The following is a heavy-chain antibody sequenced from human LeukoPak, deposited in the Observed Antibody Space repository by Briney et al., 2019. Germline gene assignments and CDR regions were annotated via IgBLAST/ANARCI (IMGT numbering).Heavy chain of an antibody. Sequence: PGGSLRLSCAASGFTFSTYTMNWVRQAPGKGLEWVSSISSSSSYIYYADSVKGRFTISRDNANNSLYLQMGSLSAEDTAVYYCAREVRGTCFDYWGQGTLVTVSS. CDR2: ISSSSSYI. V-gene: IGHV3-21*01. D-gene: IGHD1-26*01. CDR3: AREVRGTCFDY. J-gene: IGHJ4*02. CDR1: GFTFSTYT.